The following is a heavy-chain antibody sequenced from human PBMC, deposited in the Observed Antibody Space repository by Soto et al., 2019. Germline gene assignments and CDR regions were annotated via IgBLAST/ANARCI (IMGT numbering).Heavy chain of an antibody. Sequence: EVQLLESGGGLVQPGGSLRLSCAASGFTFNNYAMTWVRQAPGKGLEWVSAISGGGDTTSYADSVKGRFTVPRDGSKTTLYLQMRSLRAEDTALYYCAKGRGGSGSLTPRVDFWGQGTLVTVSS. V-gene: IGHV3-23*01. D-gene: IGHD3-10*01. CDR1: GFTFNNYA. CDR2: ISGGGDTT. CDR3: AKGRGGSGSLTPRVDF. J-gene: IGHJ4*02.